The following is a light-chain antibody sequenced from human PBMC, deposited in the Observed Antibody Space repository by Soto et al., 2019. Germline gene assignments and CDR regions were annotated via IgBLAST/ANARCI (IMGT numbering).Light chain of an antibody. V-gene: IGKV1-33*01. Sequence: DIQMTQSPSSVSASVGDRGTITSQASQDISNYLNWYQQKPGKAPKLLIYDASTLETGVPSRFSGSGSGTDFTFTISSLQPEDIATYYCQQYDNLPLYTFGQGTRLEI. CDR2: DAS. J-gene: IGKJ5*01. CDR1: QDISNY. CDR3: QQYDNLPLYT.